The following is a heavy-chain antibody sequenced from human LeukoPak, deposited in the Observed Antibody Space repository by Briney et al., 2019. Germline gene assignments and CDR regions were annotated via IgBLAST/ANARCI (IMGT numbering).Heavy chain of an antibody. Sequence: GESLKISCKGSGYSFTSYWIGWVRQMPGKGLEWMGIIYPGDSDTRYSPSFQGQVTISADKSISTAYLQWSSLKASDAAIYYCARRGSSSSDYYYGMDVWGQGTTVTVSS. V-gene: IGHV5-51*01. D-gene: IGHD6-6*01. CDR3: ARRGSSSSDYYYGMDV. CDR2: IYPGDSDT. J-gene: IGHJ6*02. CDR1: GYSFTSYW.